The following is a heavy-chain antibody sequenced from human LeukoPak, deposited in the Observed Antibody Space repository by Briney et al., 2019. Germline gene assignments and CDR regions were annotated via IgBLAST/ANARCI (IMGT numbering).Heavy chain of an antibody. D-gene: IGHD1-26*01. CDR3: ARVVVGAIDY. CDR1: GGTFSSYA. V-gene: IGHV1-69*04. J-gene: IGHJ4*02. Sequence: SVKVSCKASGGTFSSYAISWVRQAPGQGLEWMGRIIPIFGIANYAQKFQGRVTITADKSTSTAYMELSSLRSEDTAVYYCARVVVGAIDYWGQETLVTVSS. CDR2: IIPIFGIA.